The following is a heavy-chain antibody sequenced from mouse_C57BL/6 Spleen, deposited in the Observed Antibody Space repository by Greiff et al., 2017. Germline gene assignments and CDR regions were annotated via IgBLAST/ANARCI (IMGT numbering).Heavy chain of an antibody. J-gene: IGHJ1*03. D-gene: IGHD3-3*01. V-gene: IGHV1-53*01. CDR1: GYTFTSYW. Sequence: QVQLKQPGTELVKPGASVKLSCKASGYTFTSYWMHWVKQRPGQGLEWIGNINPSNGGTNYNEKFKSKATLTVDKSSSTAYMQLSSLTSEDSAVYYCARKGPSYWYFDVWGTGTTVTVSS. CDR3: ARKGPSYWYFDV. CDR2: INPSNGGT.